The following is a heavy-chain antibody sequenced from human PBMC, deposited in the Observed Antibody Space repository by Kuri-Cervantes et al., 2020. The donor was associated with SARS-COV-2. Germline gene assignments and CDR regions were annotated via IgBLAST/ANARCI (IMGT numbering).Heavy chain of an antibody. Sequence: GESLKISCAASGFTFSSYSMNWARQAPGKGLEWVSYISSSSSTIYYADSVKGRFTISRDNAKNSLYLQMNSLRAEDTAVYYCARGSYDFWSGYQGEDYWGQGNLVNVSS. CDR2: ISSSSSTI. CDR3: ARGSYDFWSGYQGEDY. J-gene: IGHJ4*02. CDR1: GFTFSSYS. D-gene: IGHD3-3*01. V-gene: IGHV3-48*01.